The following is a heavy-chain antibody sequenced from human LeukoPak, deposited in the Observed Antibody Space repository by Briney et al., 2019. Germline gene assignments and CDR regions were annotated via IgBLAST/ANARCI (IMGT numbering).Heavy chain of an antibody. Sequence: PGGSLRLSCVASGFTFSSYGMHWVRQAPGKGLEWVAVISYDGSNKYYADSVKGRFTISRDNSKNTLYLQMNSLRAEDTAVYYCAKDRGGIFGVAIVIDYWGQGTLVTVSS. CDR1: GFTFSSYG. D-gene: IGHD3-3*01. J-gene: IGHJ4*02. CDR3: AKDRGGIFGVAIVIDY. V-gene: IGHV3-30*18. CDR2: ISYDGSNK.